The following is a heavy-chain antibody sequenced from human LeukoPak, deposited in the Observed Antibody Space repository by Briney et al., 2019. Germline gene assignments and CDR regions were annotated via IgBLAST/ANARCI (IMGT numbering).Heavy chain of an antibody. CDR1: GFTFSSYA. CDR3: AKELKSSGYYSYFDY. V-gene: IGHV3-23*01. Sequence: GRSLRLSCAASGFTFSSYAMNWVRQAPGKGLEWVSTVSGDATSTYCADSVKGRFTISRDNSKNTLYMQMDSLRAEDTAVYYCAKELKSSGYYSYFDYWGQGALVTVS. J-gene: IGHJ4*02. CDR2: VSGDATST. D-gene: IGHD3-22*01.